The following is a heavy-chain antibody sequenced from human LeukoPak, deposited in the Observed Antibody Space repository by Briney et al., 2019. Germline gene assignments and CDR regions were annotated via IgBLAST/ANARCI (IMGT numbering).Heavy chain of an antibody. CDR1: GYTFTSYA. V-gene: IGHV7-4-1*02. CDR3: ARENFQGVIAEYFQH. J-gene: IGHJ1*01. Sequence: ASVKVSCKASGYTFTSYAMNWVRQAPGQGLEWMGWINTNTGNPTYAQGFTGRFVFSLDTSVSTAYLQISSLKAEDTAVYYCARENFQGVIAEYFQHWGQGTLVTVSS. CDR2: INTNTGNP. D-gene: IGHD3-16*02.